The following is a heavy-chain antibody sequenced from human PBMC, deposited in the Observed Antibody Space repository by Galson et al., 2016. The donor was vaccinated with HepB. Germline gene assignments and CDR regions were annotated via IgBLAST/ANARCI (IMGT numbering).Heavy chain of an antibody. V-gene: IGHV3-30-3*01. CDR1: GFIFSSSA. Sequence: SLRLSCAASGFIFSSSAMHWVRQAPGKGLQWVAVISYDGDNEYYADSVKGRFTISRDNSKNTLFLQMNSLRPEDTAMYYCARVLRLGELSGLIDDWGQGTQVTVSS. J-gene: IGHJ4*02. CDR3: ARVLRLGELSGLIDD. CDR2: ISYDGDNE. D-gene: IGHD3-16*02.